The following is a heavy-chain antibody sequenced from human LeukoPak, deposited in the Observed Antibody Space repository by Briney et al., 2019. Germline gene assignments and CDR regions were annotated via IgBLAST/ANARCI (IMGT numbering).Heavy chain of an antibody. CDR2: TRNKANSYTT. D-gene: IGHD5-12*01. Sequence: PGGSLRLSCAASGFTFSDHYMDWVRQAPGKGLEWVGRTRNKANSYTTEYAASVKGRFTISRDDSKNSLYLQMNSLKTEDTAVYYSARLLSSGYDSGDYWGQGTLVTVSS. J-gene: IGHJ4*02. CDR3: ARLLSSGYDSGDY. CDR1: GFTFSDHY. V-gene: IGHV3-72*01.